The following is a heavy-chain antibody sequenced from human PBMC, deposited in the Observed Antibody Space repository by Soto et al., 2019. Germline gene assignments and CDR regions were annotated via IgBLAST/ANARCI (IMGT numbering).Heavy chain of an antibody. CDR2: IIPIFGTA. J-gene: IGHJ6*02. CDR3: ARGTMTVVVITPYYGMDV. D-gene: IGHD3-22*01. Sequence: SVKVSCKASGGTFSSYAISWVRQAPGQGLEWMGGIIPIFGTANYAQKFQGRVTITADESTSTAYMELSSLRSEDTAVYYCARGTMTVVVITPYYGMDVWGQGTTVTVSS. V-gene: IGHV1-69*13. CDR1: GGTFSSYA.